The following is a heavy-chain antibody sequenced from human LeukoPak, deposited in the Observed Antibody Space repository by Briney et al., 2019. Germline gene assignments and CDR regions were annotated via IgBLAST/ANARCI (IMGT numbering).Heavy chain of an antibody. J-gene: IGHJ6*03. Sequence: PGGSLRLSCAASGFIFSSYWMAWVRQAPGKGLEWVSSISGSSSYIYYADSVKGRFTISRDNAKNSLYLQMNSLRVEDTAVYYCARHKIYGDYYDYHMDVWGKGTTVTISS. CDR1: GFIFSSYW. V-gene: IGHV3-21*01. CDR2: ISGSSSYI. D-gene: IGHD4-17*01. CDR3: ARHKIYGDYYDYHMDV.